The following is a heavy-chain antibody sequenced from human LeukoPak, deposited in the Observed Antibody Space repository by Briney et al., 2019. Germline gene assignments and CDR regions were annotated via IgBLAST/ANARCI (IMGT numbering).Heavy chain of an antibody. CDR2: IYYSGTT. V-gene: IGHV4-59*11. Sequence: SETLSLTCTVSGGSLSSHYWSWIRQPPGKGLEWIGYIYYSGTTNYNPSLKSRVTISVDTSKNQFSLKLSSVTAADTAVYYCAGTTIFGVVNRQNAFDIWGQGTMVTVSS. CDR3: AGTTIFGVVNRQNAFDI. J-gene: IGHJ3*02. CDR1: GGSLSSHY. D-gene: IGHD3-3*01.